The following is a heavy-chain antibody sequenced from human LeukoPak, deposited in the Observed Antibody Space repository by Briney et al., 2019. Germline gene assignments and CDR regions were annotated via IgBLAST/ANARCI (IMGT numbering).Heavy chain of an antibody. J-gene: IGHJ6*03. CDR3: ARDRDNYMDV. CDR1: GFTFSSYS. CDR2: IYNAGNT. V-gene: IGHV3-66*01. Sequence: GGSLRLSCAASGFTFSSYSMNWVRQGPGKGLEWVSVIYNAGNTDYADSVKGRFTISRDTSKNTLYLQMDSLRVEDTAVYFCARDRDNYMDVWGKGTTVTISS.